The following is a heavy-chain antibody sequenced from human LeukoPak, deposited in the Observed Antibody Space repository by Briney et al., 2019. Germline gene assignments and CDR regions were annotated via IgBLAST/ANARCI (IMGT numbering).Heavy chain of an antibody. CDR3: AREFMVGARGSRKGAFDI. CDR1: GDSVSSNSAA. J-gene: IGHJ3*02. CDR2: TYYRSKWYN. D-gene: IGHD1-26*01. V-gene: IGHV6-1*01. Sequence: SQTLSLTCAISGDSVSSNSAAWNWIRQSPSRGLEWLGRTYYRSKWYNDYAVSARSRITINPDTSKNQFSLQLNSVTPEDTAVYYCAREFMVGARGSRKGAFDIWGQGTTVTVSS.